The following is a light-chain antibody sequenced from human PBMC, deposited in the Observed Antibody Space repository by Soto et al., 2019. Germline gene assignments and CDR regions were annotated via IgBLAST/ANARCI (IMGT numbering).Light chain of an antibody. V-gene: IGKV3-15*01. J-gene: IGKJ5*01. CDR2: GAS. CDR1: QSVSSN. Sequence: EIVMTQSPATLSVSPGERATLSCRASQSVSSNLAWYQQKPGQAPRLLIYGASTRATGIPARFSVSGSGTEFTLIISSLQSEDFAVYYCQQYNNWPPTFGQGTRLEIK. CDR3: QQYNNWPPT.